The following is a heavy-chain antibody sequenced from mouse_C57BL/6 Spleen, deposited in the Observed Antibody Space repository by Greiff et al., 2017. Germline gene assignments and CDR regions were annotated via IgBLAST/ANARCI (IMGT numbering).Heavy chain of an antibody. CDR2: ISSGGSYT. CDR1: GFTFSSYG. Sequence: EVKLMASGGDLVKPGGSLKLSCAASGFTFSSYGMSWVRQTPDTRLEWVATISSGGSYTYYPDSVKGRFTISRDNAKNSLDLQMSSLKSEYTAMYYGASPYDYDEDYAMDYWGQGTSVTGSS. V-gene: IGHV5-6*01. J-gene: IGHJ4*01. D-gene: IGHD2-4*01. CDR3: ASPYDYDEDYAMDY.